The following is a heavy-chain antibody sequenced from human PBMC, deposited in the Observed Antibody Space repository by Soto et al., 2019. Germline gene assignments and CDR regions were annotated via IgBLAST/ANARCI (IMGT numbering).Heavy chain of an antibody. CDR3: ARIDDPRYYYYYGMDV. J-gene: IGHJ6*02. CDR2: IIPIFGTA. CDR1: GGTFSSYT. V-gene: IGHV1-69*06. Sequence: GASVKVSCKASGGTFSSYTISWVRQAPGQGLEWMGGIIPIFGTANYAQKFQGRVTITADKSTSTAYMELSSLGSEDTAVYYCARIDDPRYYYYYGMDVWGQGTTVTVSS.